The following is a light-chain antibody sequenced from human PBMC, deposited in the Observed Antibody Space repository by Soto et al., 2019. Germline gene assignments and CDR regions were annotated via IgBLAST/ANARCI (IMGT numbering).Light chain of an antibody. Sequence: QSALTQPPSASGSPGQSVTISCTGTSSDVGAYKYVSWYQQYPGKAPKLMIYEVTKRPSGVPDRFSGSKSGNTASLPVSGLHAEDEDDYYCTSYVGNDIWVFGGGTQLTVL. J-gene: IGLJ3*02. V-gene: IGLV2-8*01. CDR2: EVT. CDR1: SSDVGAYKY. CDR3: TSYVGNDIWV.